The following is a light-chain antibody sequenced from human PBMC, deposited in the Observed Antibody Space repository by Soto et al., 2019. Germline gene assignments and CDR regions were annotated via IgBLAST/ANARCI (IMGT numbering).Light chain of an antibody. CDR1: QSVSTN. J-gene: IGKJ5*01. CDR3: HQYNNWRT. V-gene: IGKV3-15*01. Sequence: EVVLTQSPATLSVSPGERATLSCRASQSVSTNLAWYQQRPGQAPRLLIYGASARATGIPARFSGSGAGTESTLTISSLQSEDFAVYYCHQYNNWRTFGQGTRLEIK. CDR2: GAS.